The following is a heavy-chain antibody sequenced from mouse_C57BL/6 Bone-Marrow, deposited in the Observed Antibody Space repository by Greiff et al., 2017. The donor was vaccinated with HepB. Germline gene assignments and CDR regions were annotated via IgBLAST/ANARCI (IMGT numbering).Heavy chain of an antibody. CDR3: ARLAIYDGYYGAMDY. CDR1: GYTFTSYW. Sequence: QVQLQQPGAELVKPGASVKLSCKASGYTFTSYWMHWVKQRPGQGLAWIGMIHPNSGSTNYNEKVKSKATLTVDKSSSTAYVQISSLTSEDSAVYYCARLAIYDGYYGAMDYWGQGTSVTVSS. V-gene: IGHV1-64*01. J-gene: IGHJ4*01. D-gene: IGHD2-3*01. CDR2: IHPNSGST.